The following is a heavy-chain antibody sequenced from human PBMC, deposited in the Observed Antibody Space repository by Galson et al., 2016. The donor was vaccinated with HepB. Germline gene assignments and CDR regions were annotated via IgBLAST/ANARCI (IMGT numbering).Heavy chain of an antibody. V-gene: IGHV1-3*01. CDR1: GYTFTMYP. D-gene: IGHD2-15*01. Sequence: SVKVSCKASGYTFTMYPIHWVRQAPGQRLEWMGWINAANGNTKYSQKFQDRVTISRDTSAMTAYMELSSLRSEDTAVYYCSRWWGSYYFDYWGQGTLVTGSS. J-gene: IGHJ4*02. CDR3: SRWWGSYYFDY. CDR2: INAANGNT.